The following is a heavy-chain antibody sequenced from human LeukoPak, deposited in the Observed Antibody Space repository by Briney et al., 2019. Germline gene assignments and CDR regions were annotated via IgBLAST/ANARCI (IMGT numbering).Heavy chain of an antibody. J-gene: IGHJ4*02. CDR3: AKDRPSWALGYCSGGSCYSPDSVY. D-gene: IGHD2-15*01. Sequence: GGSLRLSCAASGFTFSSYAMSWVRQAPGKGLEWVSAISGSGGSAYYADSVKGRFTISTDNSKNTLYLQMNSLRAEDTAVYYCAKDRPSWALGYCSGGSCYSPDSVYWGQGTLVTVSS. CDR2: ISGSGGSA. CDR1: GFTFSSYA. V-gene: IGHV3-23*01.